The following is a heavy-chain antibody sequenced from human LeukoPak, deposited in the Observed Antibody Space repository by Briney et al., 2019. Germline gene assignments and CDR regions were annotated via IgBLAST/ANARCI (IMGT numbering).Heavy chain of an antibody. CDR2: ISSAGTT. J-gene: IGHJ4*02. D-gene: IGHD1-26*01. CDR3: AKWLYSGKYWTGKDYFDY. CDR1: GFTVSSSY. Sequence: PGGSLRLSCAASGFTVSSSYMSWVRQAPGKGLEWVSIISSAGTTYYADSVKGRFTISRDNSKNTVYLQVNSLRDEDTAVYYCAKWLYSGKYWTGKDYFDYWGQGTLVTVSS. V-gene: IGHV3-66*01.